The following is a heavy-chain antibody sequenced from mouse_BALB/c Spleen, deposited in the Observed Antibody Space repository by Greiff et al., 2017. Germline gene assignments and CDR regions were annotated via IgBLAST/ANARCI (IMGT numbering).Heavy chain of an antibody. Sequence: DVKLVESGGGLVKPGGSLKLSCAASGFTFSDYYMYWVRQTPEKRLEWVATISDGGSYTYYPDSVKGRFTISRDNAKNNLYLQMSSLKSEDTAMYYCARTVTDYAMDYWGQGTSVTVSS. CDR3: ARTVTDYAMDY. CDR1: GFTFSDYY. D-gene: IGHD2-13*01. V-gene: IGHV5-4*02. CDR2: ISDGGSYT. J-gene: IGHJ4*01.